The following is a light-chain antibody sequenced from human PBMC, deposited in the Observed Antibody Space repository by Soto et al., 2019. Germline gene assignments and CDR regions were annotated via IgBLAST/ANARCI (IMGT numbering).Light chain of an antibody. CDR1: QSVSSSS. Sequence: EIVLTQSPGTVSLSPGERATLSCRASQSVSSSSLAWYQQRPGQAPRLLIFTASSRATGTPDRFSGSGSGTDFTLTISRLEPEDFAVYYCQLSGSSPPYIFGPGTKVDIK. CDR2: TAS. V-gene: IGKV3-20*01. CDR3: QLSGSSPPYI. J-gene: IGKJ2*01.